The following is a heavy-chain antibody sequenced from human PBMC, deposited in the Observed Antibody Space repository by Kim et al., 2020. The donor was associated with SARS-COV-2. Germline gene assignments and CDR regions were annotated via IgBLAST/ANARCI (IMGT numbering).Heavy chain of an antibody. D-gene: IGHD3-10*01. CDR2: IKQDGSEK. V-gene: IGHV3-7*03. J-gene: IGHJ6*02. Sequence: GGSLRLSCAASGFTFSSYWMSWVRQAPGKGLEWVANIKQDGSEKYYVDSVKGRFTISRDNAKNSLYLQMNSLRAEDTAVYYCARQCPYYYGSGSYYKPIAYYYYGMDVWGQGATVTVSS. CDR3: ARQCPYYYGSGSYYKPIAYYYYGMDV. CDR1: GFTFSSYW.